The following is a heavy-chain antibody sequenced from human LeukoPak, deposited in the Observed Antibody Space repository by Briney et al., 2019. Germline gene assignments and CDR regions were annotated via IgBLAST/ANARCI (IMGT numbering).Heavy chain of an antibody. CDR2: INHSGST. D-gene: IGHD4-4*01. CDR3: ARAPNYSNYYYYYGMDV. J-gene: IGHJ6*02. CDR1: GRSFSGYY. V-gene: IGHV4-34*01. Sequence: SETLSLTCAVYGRSFSGYYWSWIRQPPGKGLEWIGEINHSGSTNYNPSLKSRVTISVDTSKNQFSLKLSSVTAADTAVYYCARAPNYSNYYYYYGMDVWGQGTTVTVSS.